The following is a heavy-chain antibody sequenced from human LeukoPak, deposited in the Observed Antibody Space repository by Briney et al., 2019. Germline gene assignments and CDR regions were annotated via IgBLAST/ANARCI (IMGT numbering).Heavy chain of an antibody. CDR3: ARDQVAVAGTHDAFDI. V-gene: IGHV3-53*01. CDR2: IYSGGST. D-gene: IGHD6-19*01. J-gene: IGHJ3*02. CDR1: GFTVSSNY. Sequence: GGSLRLSCAASGFTVSSNYMSWVRQAPGRGLEWVSVIYSGGSTYYADSVKGRFTISRDNSKNTLCLQMNSLRAEDTAVYYCARDQVAVAGTHDAFDIWGQGTMVTVSS.